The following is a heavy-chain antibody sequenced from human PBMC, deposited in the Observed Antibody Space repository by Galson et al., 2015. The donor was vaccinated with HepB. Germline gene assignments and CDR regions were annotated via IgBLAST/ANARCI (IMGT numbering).Heavy chain of an antibody. D-gene: IGHD6-13*01. V-gene: IGHV1-46*01. CDR1: GYTFTSYY. CDR3: ACAAAAGMGGFDY. CDR2: INPSGGST. Sequence: SVKVSCKASGYTFTSYYMHWVRQAPGQGLEWMGIINPSGGSTSYAQKFQGRVTMTRDTSTSTVYMELSSLRSEDTAVYYCACAAAAGMGGFDYWGQGTLVTVSS. J-gene: IGHJ4*02.